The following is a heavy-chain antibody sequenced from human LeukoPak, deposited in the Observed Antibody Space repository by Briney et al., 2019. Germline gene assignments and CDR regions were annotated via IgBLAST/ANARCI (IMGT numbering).Heavy chain of an antibody. CDR2: INPSGGST. CDR1: GYTFTSYY. J-gene: IGHJ4*02. V-gene: IGHV1-46*01. Sequence: ASVKVSCKASGYTFTSYYMHRVRQAPGQGLEWMGIINPSGGSTSYAQKFQGRVTMTRDMSTSTVYMELSSLRSEDTAVYYCATLSGGDQFDYWGQGTLVTVSS. D-gene: IGHD2-21*02. CDR3: ATLSGGDQFDY.